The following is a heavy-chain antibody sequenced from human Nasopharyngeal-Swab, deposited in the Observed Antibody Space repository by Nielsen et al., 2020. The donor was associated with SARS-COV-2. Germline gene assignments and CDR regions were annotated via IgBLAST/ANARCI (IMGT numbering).Heavy chain of an antibody. J-gene: IGHJ6*02. CDR3: AKDCGLWNYYYYGMDV. Sequence: VRQAPGKGLEWVSGISWNSGSIGYADSVKGRFTISRDNAKNSLYLQMNSLRAEDTALYYCAKDCGLWNYYYYGMDVWGQGTTVTVSS. V-gene: IGHV3-9*01. CDR2: ISWNSGSI. D-gene: IGHD1-1*01.